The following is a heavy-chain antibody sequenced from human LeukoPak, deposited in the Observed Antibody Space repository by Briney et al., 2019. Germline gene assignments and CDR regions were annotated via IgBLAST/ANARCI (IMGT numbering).Heavy chain of an antibody. D-gene: IGHD3-9*01. CDR1: GFTFSSCG. CDR2: IRYDINTK. CDR3: AGNFARS. J-gene: IGHJ4*02. V-gene: IGHV3-30*02. Sequence: GGSQRLSCAASGFTFSSCGMHWVRQAPGKGLEWVAFIRYDINTKSYAESVRGRFTISRDNAQNSLHLQMTSLRAEDTAVYYCAGNFARSWGQGTLVTVSS.